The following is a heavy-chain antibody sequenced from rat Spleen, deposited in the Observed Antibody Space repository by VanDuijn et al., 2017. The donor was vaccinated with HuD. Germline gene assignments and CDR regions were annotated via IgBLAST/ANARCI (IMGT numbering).Heavy chain of an antibody. V-gene: IGHV5-46*01. Sequence: EVQLVESGGGLVQPGRSLKLSCAASGFTFSSFPMAWVRQAPKKGLEWVASISSGGGGIYYLDSVKGRFTISRDNAKSTLYLQMNDLRSEDTATYYCTRATYFRHWGQGVMVTVSS. CDR3: TRATYFRH. J-gene: IGHJ2*01. CDR2: ISSGGGGI. D-gene: IGHD4-6*01. CDR1: GFTFSSFP.